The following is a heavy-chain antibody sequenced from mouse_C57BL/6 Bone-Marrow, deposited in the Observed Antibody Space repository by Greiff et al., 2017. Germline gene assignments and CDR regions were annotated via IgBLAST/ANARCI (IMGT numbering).Heavy chain of an antibody. CDR3: ATNGGFDY. J-gene: IGHJ2*01. D-gene: IGHD4-1*01. CDR2: INPSSGYT. Sequence: QVQLQQSGAELARPGASVKMSCKASGYTFTSYTMHWVKQRPGQGLEWIGYINPSSGYTKYNQKFKDKATLTADKSSSTAYMQLSSLPSEDSAVYYCATNGGFDYWGQGTTLTVSS. V-gene: IGHV1-4*01. CDR1: GYTFTSYT.